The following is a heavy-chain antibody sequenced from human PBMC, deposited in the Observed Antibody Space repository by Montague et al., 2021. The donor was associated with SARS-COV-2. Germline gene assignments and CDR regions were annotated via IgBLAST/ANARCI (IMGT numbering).Heavy chain of an antibody. CDR2: IYSGGSST. CDR1: GFTFSNYA. Sequence: SLRLSFPASGFTFSNYAMSWVRQAPGRGLEWVSVIYSGGSSTYYADSVKGRFTISRDNSKNTLYLQMNSLRAEDTAVYYCAKDPHYDFWSGYYFDYWGQGTLVTVSS. D-gene: IGHD3-3*01. V-gene: IGHV3-23*03. CDR3: AKDPHYDFWSGYYFDY. J-gene: IGHJ4*02.